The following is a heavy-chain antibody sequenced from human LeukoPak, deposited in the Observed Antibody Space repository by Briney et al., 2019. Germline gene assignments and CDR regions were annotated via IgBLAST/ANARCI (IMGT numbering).Heavy chain of an antibody. CDR2: INSNSSYI. V-gene: IGHV3-21*01. CDR3: ARDPGP. Sequence: GGSLRLSCAASGFTFSSYSMNWVRQAPGKGLEWVSSINSNSSYIYYVYSVKGRFTISRDNANKPLYLQMNSLRAEDTAMYYCARDPGPWGQGTLVTVSS. J-gene: IGHJ5*02. CDR1: GFTFSSYS.